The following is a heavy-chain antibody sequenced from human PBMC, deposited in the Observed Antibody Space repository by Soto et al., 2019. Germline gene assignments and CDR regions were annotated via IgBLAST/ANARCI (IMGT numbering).Heavy chain of an antibody. Sequence: LSLTCSVSGASIYNGGYFWSWIRQSPGKGLEWIGHIHNSGSPYNNPSLKSRVTISADTSMNQFSLALTSGTAADTAMYYWARGLHRITLAPGWGQGTPATVSA. J-gene: IGHJ4*02. CDR2: IHNSGSP. D-gene: IGHD3-16*01. CDR3: ARGLHRITLAPG. V-gene: IGHV4-30-4*01. CDR1: GASIYNGGYF.